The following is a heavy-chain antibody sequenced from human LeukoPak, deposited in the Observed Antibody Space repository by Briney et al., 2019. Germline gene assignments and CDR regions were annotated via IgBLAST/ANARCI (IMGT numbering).Heavy chain of an antibody. CDR3: AKGFVRQQIFDY. CDR2: ISGSGGST. D-gene: IGHD6-13*01. Sequence: PGGSLRLSCAASGFTFSRYAMSWVRQAPGKGLEWVSAISGSGGSTYYADSVKGRFTISRDNSKNTLYLQMNSLRAEDTAVYYCAKGFVRQQIFDYWGQGTLVTVSS. CDR1: GFTFSRYA. V-gene: IGHV3-23*01. J-gene: IGHJ4*02.